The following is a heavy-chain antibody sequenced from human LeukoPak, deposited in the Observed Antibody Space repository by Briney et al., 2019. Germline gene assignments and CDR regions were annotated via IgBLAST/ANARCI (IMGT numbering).Heavy chain of an antibody. V-gene: IGHV3-20*04. D-gene: IGHD3-3*01. Sequence: SGGSLRLSCAASGFTFDDYGMSWVRQVPGKGLEWVSGINWNGGSTGYADSVKGRLTISRDNAKNSLYLQMSSLRAEDTALYYCARVGSEECYYFDYWGQGTLVTVSS. CDR2: INWNGGST. CDR1: GFTFDDYG. CDR3: ARVGSEECYYFDY. J-gene: IGHJ4*02.